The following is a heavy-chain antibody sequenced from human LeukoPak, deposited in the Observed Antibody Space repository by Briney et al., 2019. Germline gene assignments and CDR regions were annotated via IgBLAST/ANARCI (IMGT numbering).Heavy chain of an antibody. Sequence: QRGGSLRLSCAASGFTFSSYWMHWVRQAPGKGLVWVSRIKTDGSSTSYADSVKGRFTISRDNAKNTLYLQMNSLRAEDTAVYYCARDRIVVVPAAGGLFNWFDPWGQGTLVTVSS. D-gene: IGHD2-2*01. CDR3: ARDRIVVVPAAGGLFNWFDP. J-gene: IGHJ5*02. V-gene: IGHV3-74*01. CDR2: IKTDGSST. CDR1: GFTFSSYW.